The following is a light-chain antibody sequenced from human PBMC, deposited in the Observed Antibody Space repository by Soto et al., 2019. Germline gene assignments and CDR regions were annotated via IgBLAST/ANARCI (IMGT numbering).Light chain of an antibody. Sequence: DIQMTQSPSSLSASVGDRVTITCQASQAISNYLNWYQHKPGKAPKLLIYDASNLETGVPSRFSGSRSGTDFTFTISSLQPEDIATYYCQQYDNLPVTFGPGTKVDIK. J-gene: IGKJ3*01. V-gene: IGKV1-33*01. CDR2: DAS. CDR3: QQYDNLPVT. CDR1: QAISNY.